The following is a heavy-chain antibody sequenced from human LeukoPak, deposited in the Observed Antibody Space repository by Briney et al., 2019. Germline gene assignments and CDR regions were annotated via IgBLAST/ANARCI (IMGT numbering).Heavy chain of an antibody. CDR1: GGSISSSSYY. Sequence: SETLSLTCTVSGGSISSSSYYWGWIRQPPGKGLEWIGSIYYSGSTYYNPSLKSRVTISVGTSKNQFSLKLSSVTAADTAVYYCARGRVTTKRLDYWGQGTLVTVSS. D-gene: IGHD4-17*01. CDR3: ARGRVTTKRLDY. CDR2: IYYSGST. V-gene: IGHV4-39*07. J-gene: IGHJ4*02.